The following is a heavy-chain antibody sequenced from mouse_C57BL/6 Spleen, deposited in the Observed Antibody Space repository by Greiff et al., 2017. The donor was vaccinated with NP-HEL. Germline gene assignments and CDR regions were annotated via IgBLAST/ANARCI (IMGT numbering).Heavy chain of an antibody. Sequence: QVQLQQPGAELVKPGASVKLSCKASGYTFTSYWMQWVKQRPGQGLEWIGEIDPSDSCTNYNQKFKGKATLTVDTSSSTAYMQLSSLTSEDSAVDYCARNYGSSYVPSYYAMDYWGQGTSVTVSS. J-gene: IGHJ4*01. CDR3: ARNYGSSYVPSYYAMDY. D-gene: IGHD1-1*01. V-gene: IGHV1-50*01. CDR2: IDPSDSCT. CDR1: GYTFTSYW.